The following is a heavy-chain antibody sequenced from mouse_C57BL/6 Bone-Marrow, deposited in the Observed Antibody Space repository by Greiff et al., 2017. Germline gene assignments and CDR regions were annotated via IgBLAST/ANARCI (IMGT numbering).Heavy chain of an antibody. Sequence: VQLQQSGAELVRPGTSVKMSCKASGYTFTNYWIGWAKQRPGHGLEWIGDIYPGGGYTNYTEKFKGKATLTADKSSSTAYMQFSSLTSEDSAIYYCARYYGHWYFDVWGTGTTVTVSS. CDR3: ARYYGHWYFDV. V-gene: IGHV1-63*01. CDR1: GYTFTNYW. D-gene: IGHD1-2*01. J-gene: IGHJ1*03. CDR2: IYPGGGYT.